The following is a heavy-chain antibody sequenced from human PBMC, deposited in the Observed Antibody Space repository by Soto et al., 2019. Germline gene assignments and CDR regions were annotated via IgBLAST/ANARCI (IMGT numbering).Heavy chain of an antibody. D-gene: IGHD5-12*01. Sequence: TLSLTCSVSGASVTSPEHYWTWIRQSPGKGLEWIGYIYYGGSTVYNPSLKGRSTVSLDTSKNQFSLNLTSVTAADTAVYFCARGRYSLSGECFPNWFDTWGQGTLVTVSS. CDR3: ARGRYSLSGECFPNWFDT. J-gene: IGHJ5*02. CDR1: GASVTSPEHY. CDR2: IYYGGST. V-gene: IGHV4-30-4*01.